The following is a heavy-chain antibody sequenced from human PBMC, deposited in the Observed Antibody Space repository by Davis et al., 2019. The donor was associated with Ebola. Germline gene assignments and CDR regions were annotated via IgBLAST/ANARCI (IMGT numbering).Heavy chain of an antibody. V-gene: IGHV3-11*01. CDR1: GFTFSDYY. D-gene: IGHD6-13*01. CDR2: ISSSGSTI. Sequence: PGGSLRLSCAASGFTFSDYYMSWIRQAPGKGLEWVSYISSSGSTIYYADSVKGRFTISRDNAKNSLYLQMNSLRAEDTAVYYCARLPSIAAAGTVYYYYGMDVWGQGTTVTVSS. CDR3: ARLPSIAAAGTVYYYYGMDV. J-gene: IGHJ6*02.